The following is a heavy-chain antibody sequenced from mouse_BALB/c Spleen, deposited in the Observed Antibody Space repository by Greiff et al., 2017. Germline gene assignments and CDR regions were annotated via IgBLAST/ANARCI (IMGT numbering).Heavy chain of an antibody. J-gene: IGHJ4*01. Sequence: VQLKQSGPGLVKPGASMTISCKASGYSLTGYTVSWVRQSHGKNLEWIGLINPYNGGTSYNQKSKGKATLNVDKSSSTAYMELLSLTSEDSAVYYCARSAITTVVATDAMDYWGQGTSVTVSS. V-gene: IGHV1-25*01. CDR2: INPYNGGT. D-gene: IGHD1-1*01. CDR1: GYSLTGYT. CDR3: ARSAITTVVATDAMDY.